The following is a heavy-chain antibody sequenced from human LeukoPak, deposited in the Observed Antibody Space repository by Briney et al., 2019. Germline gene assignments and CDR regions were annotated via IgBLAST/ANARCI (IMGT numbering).Heavy chain of an antibody. CDR3: ARGSIVVVGARVPFYFDY. V-gene: IGHV1-69*05. D-gene: IGHD2-15*01. CDR1: GGTFSSYA. CDR2: IIPIFGTA. Sequence: SVKVSCEASGGTFSSYAISWVRQAPGQGLEWMGGIIPIFGTANYAQKFQGRVTITTDESTSTAYMELSSLRSEDTAVYYCARGSIVVVGARVPFYFDYWGQGTLVTVSS. J-gene: IGHJ4*02.